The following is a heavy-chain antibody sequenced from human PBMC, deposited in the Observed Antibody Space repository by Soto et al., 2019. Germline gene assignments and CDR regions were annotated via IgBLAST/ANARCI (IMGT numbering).Heavy chain of an antibody. CDR2: VYHSGTA. D-gene: IGHD1-26*01. J-gene: IGHJ4*02. V-gene: IGHV4-31*03. CDR3: VSDSYSRVVGVTLFDY. Sequence: PSETPSLTCTVSGGSITSGGYYWSWILHRPGKGLEWIGCVYHSGTAYSNPSLEGRVSLSVDTSSNQYSLRLRSLTAADTAVSNCVSDSYSRVVGVTLFDYWGQGSRVTGSS. CDR1: GGSITSGGYY.